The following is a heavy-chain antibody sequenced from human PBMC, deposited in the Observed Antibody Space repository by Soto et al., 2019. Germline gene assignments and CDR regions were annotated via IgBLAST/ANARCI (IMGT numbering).Heavy chain of an antibody. D-gene: IGHD3-9*01. V-gene: IGHV3-64*04. CDR2: ISSNGGST. Sequence: PGGSLRLSCSASGFTFSSYAMHWVRQAPGKGLEYVSAISSNGGSTYYADSVKGRFTISRDNSKNTLYLQMNSLRVDDTGVYYCAKDPSTGPADYWGQGTLVTVSS. CDR3: AKDPSTGPADY. J-gene: IGHJ4*02. CDR1: GFTFSSYA.